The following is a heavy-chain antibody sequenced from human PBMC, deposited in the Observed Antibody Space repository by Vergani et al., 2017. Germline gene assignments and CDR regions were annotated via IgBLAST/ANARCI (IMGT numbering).Heavy chain of an antibody. D-gene: IGHD5-12*01. CDR2: ISSGSSYI. Sequence: EVQLVESGGGLVKPGESPRLSCVASGFTFGSYSMIWVRQAPGKGLEWVSSISSGSSYIYYADSVKGRFTISRHNSKNTLYLQMNSLRAEDTAVYYCARDRVDIVATTTYYYYYYGMDVWGQGTTVTVSS. CDR1: GFTFGSYS. J-gene: IGHJ6*02. V-gene: IGHV3-21*04. CDR3: ARDRVDIVATTTYYYYYYGMDV.